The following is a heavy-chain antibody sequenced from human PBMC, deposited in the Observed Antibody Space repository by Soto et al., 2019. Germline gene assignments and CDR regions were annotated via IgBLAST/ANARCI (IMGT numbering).Heavy chain of an antibody. CDR3: AKGRSSMIVVVTDY. J-gene: IGHJ4*02. Sequence: GGSLRLSCVASGFNFDDSAMNWVRQVPGKGLEWVSGITWNSGHILYADSVKGRFTISRDNAKKSLYLELNSLRPEDMALYYCAKGRSSMIVVVTDYRGKGTPVTVSS. CDR1: GFNFDDSA. V-gene: IGHV3-9*03. CDR2: ITWNSGHI. D-gene: IGHD3-22*01.